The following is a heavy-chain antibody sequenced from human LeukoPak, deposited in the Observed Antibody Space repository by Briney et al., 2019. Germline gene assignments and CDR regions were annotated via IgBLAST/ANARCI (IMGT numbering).Heavy chain of an antibody. CDR3: ARDLPDGAFGY. J-gene: IGHJ4*02. Sequence: ASVKVSCKASGDTFSSYAISWVRQAPGQGLEWMGRIIPIFGTANYAQKFQGRVTITADKSTSTAYMELSSLRSEDTAVYYCARDLPDGAFGYWGQGTLVTVSS. CDR2: IIPIFGTA. CDR1: GDTFSSYA. V-gene: IGHV1-69*06. D-gene: IGHD3-16*01.